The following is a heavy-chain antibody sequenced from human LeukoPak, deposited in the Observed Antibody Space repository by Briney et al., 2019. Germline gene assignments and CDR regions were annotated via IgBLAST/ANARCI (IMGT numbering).Heavy chain of an antibody. Sequence: ASVKVSCKASGYTFTSYYMHWVRQAPGQGLEWMGIINPSGGSTGYAQKFQGRVTMTRETSTSTVYMELSSLRSEDTAVYYCARGRSSGTDAFDIWGQGTMVTVSS. CDR3: ARGRSSGTDAFDI. CDR1: GYTFTSYY. V-gene: IGHV1-46*01. CDR2: INPSGGST. J-gene: IGHJ3*02. D-gene: IGHD3-22*01.